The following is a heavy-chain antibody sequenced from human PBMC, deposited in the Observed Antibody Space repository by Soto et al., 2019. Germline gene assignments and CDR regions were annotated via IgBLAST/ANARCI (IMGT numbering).Heavy chain of an antibody. CDR3: TRSYGYTFGGCLDH. V-gene: IGHV1-69*01. CDR1: GDTFNSYV. Sequence: QVQLVQSGPEVKKPGSSVKVSCKASGDTFNSYVITWVRQAPGQGLEGLGGIITAFGTTSYAQNFQDRLTITADEAATTDHMELSSLTSDYTAMYYCTRSYGYTFGGCLDHWGQGILVTVSS. CDR2: IITAFGTT. J-gene: IGHJ4*02. D-gene: IGHD5-18*01.